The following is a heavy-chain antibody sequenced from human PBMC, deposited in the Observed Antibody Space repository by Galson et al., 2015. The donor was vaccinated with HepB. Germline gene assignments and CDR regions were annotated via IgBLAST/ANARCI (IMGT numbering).Heavy chain of an antibody. CDR2: ISSNGGST. V-gene: IGHV3-64D*06. D-gene: IGHD3-9*01. CDR3: VKDQGDFDWLFHRYYYYYGMDV. J-gene: IGHJ6*02. CDR1: GFTFSSYA. Sequence: SLRLSCAASGFTFSSYAMHWVRQAPGKGLEYVSAISSNGGSTYYADSVKGRFTISRDNSKNTLYLQMSSLRAEDTAVYYCVKDQGDFDWLFHRYYYYYGMDVWGQGTTVTVSS.